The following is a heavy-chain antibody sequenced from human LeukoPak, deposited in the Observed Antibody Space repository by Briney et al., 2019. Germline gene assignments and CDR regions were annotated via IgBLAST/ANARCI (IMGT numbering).Heavy chain of an antibody. CDR1: GFTFSSYG. D-gene: IGHD3-22*01. CDR3: AKDYYDSSGYYYFDY. J-gene: IGHJ4*02. V-gene: IGHV3-33*06. CDR2: IWYDGSNK. Sequence: GGSLRLSCAASGFTFSSYGMHWVRQAPGKGLEWVAVIWYDGSNKYYADSVKGRFTISRDNSKNTLYLQMNSLRAEDTAVYYCAKDYYDSSGYYYFDYWGQGTLVTVSS.